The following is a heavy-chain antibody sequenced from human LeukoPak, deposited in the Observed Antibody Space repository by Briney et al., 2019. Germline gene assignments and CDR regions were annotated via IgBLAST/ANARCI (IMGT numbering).Heavy chain of an antibody. CDR1: GFTFNDYA. CDR3: ARGVTSWPQGPYHFDY. D-gene: IGHD2-2*01. Sequence: PGGSLRLSCAVSGFTFNDYAMNWVRQAPGKGLEWVASIESNGNEKYSSDSLKGRFTISRDNSKNTLYLQMNSVRPEDTALFYCARGVTSWPQGPYHFDYWGQGILITVSS. J-gene: IGHJ4*02. V-gene: IGHV3-30*02. CDR2: IESNGNEK.